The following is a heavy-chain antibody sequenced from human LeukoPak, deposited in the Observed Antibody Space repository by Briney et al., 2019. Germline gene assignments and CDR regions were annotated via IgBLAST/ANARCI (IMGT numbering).Heavy chain of an antibody. Sequence: SQTLSLTCAISGDSVSSINGACNWVRQSPSRVLELLRSTYYRSTWYSDYAVSIQGRITINPDTSKNQFSLHLFSVHTDDTAVYYCARDVGTTGWYTFAYWGQGTLVTVSS. V-gene: IGHV6-1*01. CDR2: TYYRSTWYS. CDR3: ARDVGTTGWYTFAY. J-gene: IGHJ4*02. D-gene: IGHD6-19*01. CDR1: GDSVSSINGA.